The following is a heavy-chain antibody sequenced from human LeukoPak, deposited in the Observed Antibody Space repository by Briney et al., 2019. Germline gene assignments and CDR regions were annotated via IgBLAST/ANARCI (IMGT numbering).Heavy chain of an antibody. Sequence: GGSLRLSCAASGFTFSSYALSWVRQAPGKGLEWVSAISGSGGSTYYADSVKGRFTISRDNSKNTLYLQMNSLRAEDTAVYYCAKLTGGWYWFDPWGQGTLVTVSS. CDR2: ISGSGGST. D-gene: IGHD6-19*01. J-gene: IGHJ5*02. V-gene: IGHV3-23*01. CDR1: GFTFSSYA. CDR3: AKLTGGWYWFDP.